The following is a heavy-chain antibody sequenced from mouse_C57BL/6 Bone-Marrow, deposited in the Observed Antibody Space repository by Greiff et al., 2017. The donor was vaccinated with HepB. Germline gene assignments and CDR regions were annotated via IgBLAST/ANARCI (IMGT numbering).Heavy chain of an antibody. D-gene: IGHD2-1*01. V-gene: IGHV2-2*01. CDR3: ARKEDGNYFYAMDY. CDR1: GFSLTSYG. J-gene: IGHJ4*01. CDR2: IWSGGST. Sequence: VQRVESGPGLVQPSQSLSITCTVSGFSLTSYGVHWVRQSPGKGLEWLGVIWSGGSTDYNAAFISRLSISKDNSKSQVFFKMNSLQADDTAIYYCARKEDGNYFYAMDYWGQGTSVTVSS.